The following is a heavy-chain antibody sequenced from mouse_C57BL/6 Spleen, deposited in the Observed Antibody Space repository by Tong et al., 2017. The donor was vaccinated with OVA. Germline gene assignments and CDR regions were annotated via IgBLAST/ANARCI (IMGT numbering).Heavy chain of an antibody. D-gene: IGHD2-3*01. CDR2: IYPGNSDT. CDR1: GYTFTSYW. CDR3: TRRDGYCPFDY. V-gene: IGHV1-5*01. J-gene: IGHJ2*01. Sequence: EVQLQESGTVLARPGASVKMSCKASGYTFTSYWMHWVKQRPGQGLEWIGAIYPGNSDTSYNQKFKGKAKLTAVTSTSTAYIELSSLTNEDSAVYYCTRRDGYCPFDYWGQGTTLSVSS.